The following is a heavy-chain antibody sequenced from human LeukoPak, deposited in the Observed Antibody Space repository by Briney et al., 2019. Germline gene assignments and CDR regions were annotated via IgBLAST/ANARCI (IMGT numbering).Heavy chain of an antibody. CDR2: ITSSSSDI. CDR1: RFTFSGYT. J-gene: IGHJ4*02. V-gene: IGHV3-21*01. CDR3: VSGYYYFDY. D-gene: IGHD3-22*01. Sequence: GGSLRLSCAASRFTFSGYTMNWVRQAPGKGLEWVSSITSSSSDISYADSLKGRFTISRDNANNSLYLHMNSLRADDTAVYYCVSGYYYFDYWGQGTLVTVSS.